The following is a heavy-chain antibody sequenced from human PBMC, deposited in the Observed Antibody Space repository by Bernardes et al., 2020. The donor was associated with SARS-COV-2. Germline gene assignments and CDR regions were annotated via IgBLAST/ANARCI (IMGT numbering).Heavy chain of an antibody. J-gene: IGHJ6*02. CDR3: ARDGLPYFYSYGMDV. CDR2: INTAGDIM. CDR1: GFIFREHY. Sequence: GGSLRLCCEASGFIFREHYMTWIRQAPGMGLEWLAYINTAGDIMYYADAVKGRFTISRDNAKNSLSLQMTDLRAEDTAVYYCARDGLPYFYSYGMDVWGRGTTVTVSS. V-gene: IGHV3-11*01. D-gene: IGHD3-9*01.